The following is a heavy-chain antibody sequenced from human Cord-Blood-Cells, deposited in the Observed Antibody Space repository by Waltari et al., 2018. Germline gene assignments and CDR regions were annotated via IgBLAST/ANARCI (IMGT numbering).Heavy chain of an antibody. J-gene: IGHJ4*02. V-gene: IGHV3-30*18. CDR3: AKDGWDYYDSSGYYGDY. D-gene: IGHD3-22*01. CDR2: ISYDGSNK. Sequence: QVQQVESGGGVVQPGRPLRLSCAATGLPFRSQRMHCVRQTPGKGLEWVAVISYDGSNKYYADSVKGRFTISRDNSKNTLYLQMNSLRAEDTAVYYCAKDGWDYYDSSGYYGDYWGQGTLVTVSS. CDR1: GLPFRSQR.